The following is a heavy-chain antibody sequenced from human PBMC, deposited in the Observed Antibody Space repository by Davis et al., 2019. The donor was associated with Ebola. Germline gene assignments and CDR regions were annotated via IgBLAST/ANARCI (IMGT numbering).Heavy chain of an antibody. Sequence: ASVKVSCKTSGNPFGGYYLHWVRQAPGQGLEWMGWVNPNAGNTKYAQNFQGRVTMTSDTSTTTAYMELTGLRSDDTAVYYCARGSSFWGGYLMAYFEYWGQGTVVTV. CDR3: ARGSSFWGGYLMAYFEY. V-gene: IGHV1-2*02. CDR1: GNPFGGYY. D-gene: IGHD3-3*01. J-gene: IGHJ4*02. CDR2: VNPNAGNT.